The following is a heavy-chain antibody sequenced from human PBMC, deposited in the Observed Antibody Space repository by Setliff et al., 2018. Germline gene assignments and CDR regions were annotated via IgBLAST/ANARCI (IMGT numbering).Heavy chain of an antibody. Sequence: PGGSLRLSCTASESTFSSFGMHWVRQAPGKGLEWVANINPGGSEEYYLDSVKGRFTISRDNAKTSLYLLMNSLRADDTAVYFCASATGYWGQGILVTVSS. CDR3: ASATGY. CDR2: INPGGSEE. V-gene: IGHV3-7*01. CDR1: ESTFSSFG. J-gene: IGHJ4*02.